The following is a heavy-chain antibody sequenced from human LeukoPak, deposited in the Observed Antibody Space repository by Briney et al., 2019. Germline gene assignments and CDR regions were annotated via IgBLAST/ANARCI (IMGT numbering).Heavy chain of an antibody. CDR3: ARGIVGSSVAFDY. CDR1: GYTFTTCN. V-gene: IGHV1-46*01. CDR2: ISPSGGST. J-gene: IGHJ4*02. Sequence: ASVKLSCKASGYTFTTCNIHWVRQAPGQGLEWMGFISPSGGSTTYAQRFGDRVTVTRDTSTSTVYMEVSSLTSDDMAVYYCARGIVGSSVAFDYWGQGTLVTVSS. D-gene: IGHD1-26*01.